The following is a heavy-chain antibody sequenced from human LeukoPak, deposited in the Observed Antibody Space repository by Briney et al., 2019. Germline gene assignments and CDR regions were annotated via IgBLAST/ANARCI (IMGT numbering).Heavy chain of an antibody. CDR2: ISSSSSYI. Sequence: GGSLRLSCAASGFTFSSYSMNWVRQAPGKGLEWVSSISSSSSYIYYADSVKGRFTISRDNAKNSLYLQMNSLRAEDTAVYYCARDLAAVGGEVDYWGQGTLVTVSS. CDR3: ARDLAAVGGEVDY. CDR1: GFTFSSYS. D-gene: IGHD3-10*01. J-gene: IGHJ4*02. V-gene: IGHV3-21*01.